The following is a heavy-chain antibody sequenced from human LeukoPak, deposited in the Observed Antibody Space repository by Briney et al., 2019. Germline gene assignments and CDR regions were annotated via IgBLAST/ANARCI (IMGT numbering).Heavy chain of an antibody. J-gene: IGHJ6*03. Sequence: HGASVKVSCKASGYTFTSYAMNWVRQAPGQGLEWMGWINTNTGNPTYAQGFTGRFVFSLDTSVSTAYLQISSLKAEDTAVYYCARVGVTSNAYYYMDVWGKGTTVTVSS. CDR1: GYTFTSYA. CDR2: INTNTGNP. D-gene: IGHD3-10*01. CDR3: ARVGVTSNAYYYMDV. V-gene: IGHV7-4-1*02.